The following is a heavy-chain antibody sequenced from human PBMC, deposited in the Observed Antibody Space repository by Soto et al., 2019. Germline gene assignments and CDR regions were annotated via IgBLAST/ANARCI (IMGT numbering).Heavy chain of an antibody. CDR1: GYSFTSYW. D-gene: IGHD6-6*01. CDR3: ARHYTTSSSSSYGMDV. CDR2: IYPGDSDT. V-gene: IGHV5-51*01. J-gene: IGHJ6*02. Sequence: GESLKISCKGSGYSFTSYWIGWVRQMPGKGLEWMGIIYPGDSDTRYSPSFQGQVTISAGKSISTAYLQWSSLKASDTAMYYCARHYTTSSSSSYGMDVWGQGTTVTVSS.